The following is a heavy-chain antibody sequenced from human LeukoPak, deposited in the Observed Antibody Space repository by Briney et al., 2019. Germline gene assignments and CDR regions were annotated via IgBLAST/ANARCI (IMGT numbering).Heavy chain of an antibody. Sequence: AETLSLTCAVSGYSISIGYYWGWIRQPPGRELDWIATAYYSGNRYYNPSLRRRVTISVDTSENQFSLSVNTVTAADTALYFCPRGGELRYFDYWGQGTLVTVSS. V-gene: IGHV4-38-2*01. CDR1: GYSISIGYY. CDR3: PRGGELRYFDY. D-gene: IGHD3-9*01. CDR2: AYYSGNR. J-gene: IGHJ4*02.